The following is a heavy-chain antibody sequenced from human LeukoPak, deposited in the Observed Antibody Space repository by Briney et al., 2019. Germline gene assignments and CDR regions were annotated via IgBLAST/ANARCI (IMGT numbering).Heavy chain of an antibody. D-gene: IGHD2-2*03. CDR1: GYTFSGCY. J-gene: IGHJ4*02. CDR3: ARGEVGIVVVPAATRLDY. Sequence: GASVKVSCKASGYTFSGCYMHWVRQAPGQGLEWMGWINPNSGGTNYTQGFQGRVTMTSDTAISTTYMELSRLRSDDTAVYYCARGEVGIVVVPAATRLDYWGQGTLVTVSS. CDR2: INPNSGGT. V-gene: IGHV1-2*02.